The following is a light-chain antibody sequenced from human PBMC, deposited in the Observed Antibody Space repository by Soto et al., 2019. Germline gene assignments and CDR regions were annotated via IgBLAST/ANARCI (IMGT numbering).Light chain of an antibody. J-gene: IGLJ1*01. CDR2: DVS. CDR1: NSDVGGYNF. CDR3: ASYTIYSTYV. Sequence: QSALTRPASVSGSPGQSITISCTGTNSDVGGYNFVSWYQLHPGKAPKLMIYDVSNRPSGVSNRFSGSKSGNTASLTISGLQAEDVTYYYYASYTIYSTYVFGSGTKVTVL. V-gene: IGLV2-14*03.